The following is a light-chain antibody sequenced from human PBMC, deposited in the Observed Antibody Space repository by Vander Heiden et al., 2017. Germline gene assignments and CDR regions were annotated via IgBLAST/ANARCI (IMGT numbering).Light chain of an antibody. CDR1: QGIRND. J-gene: IGKJ2*01. CDR2: AAS. V-gene: IGKV1-17*01. CDR3: LQHKSDPLT. Sequence: DIQMTQSPSSLSASVGDRVTIACRASQGIRNDLNWFQQKPGKAPKRLISAASSLQSGVPSRFSGSGSGTEFTLTISSLQPEDFATDDCLQHKSDPLTCGQGTKLEIK.